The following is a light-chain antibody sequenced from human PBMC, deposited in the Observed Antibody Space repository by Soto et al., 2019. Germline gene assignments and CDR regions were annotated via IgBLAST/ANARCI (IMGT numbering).Light chain of an antibody. CDR2: TNN. CDR1: SSNIGSNT. CDR3: AAWDDSLNGAV. Sequence: QSVLTQPPSASGTPGQRVTISCSGSSSNIGSNTVNWYQQLPGTAPKLLIYTNNQRPSGVPDRFSGSKSGPSASLVISGLQSGDEADYYCAAWDDSLNGAVFGGGTQLTVL. V-gene: IGLV1-44*01. J-gene: IGLJ7*01.